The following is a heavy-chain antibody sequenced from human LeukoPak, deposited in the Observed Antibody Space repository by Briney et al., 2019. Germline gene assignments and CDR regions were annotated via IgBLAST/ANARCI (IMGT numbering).Heavy chain of an antibody. J-gene: IGHJ4*02. V-gene: IGHV4-39*07. CDR3: ARNALLVGLYYFDY. CDR1: GGSISSSSYY. CDR2: IYYSGST. Sequence: PSETLSLTCTVSGGSISSSSYYWGWIRQPPGKGLEWIGSIYYSGSTYYNPSLKSRVTISVDTSKNQFSLKLSSVTAADTAVYYCARNALLVGLYYFDYWGQGTLVTVSS. D-gene: IGHD1-26*01.